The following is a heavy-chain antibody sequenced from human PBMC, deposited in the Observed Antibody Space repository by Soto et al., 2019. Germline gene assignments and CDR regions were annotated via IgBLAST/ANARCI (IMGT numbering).Heavy chain of an antibody. CDR3: ARARGYYGDRPFDY. D-gene: IGHD4-17*01. V-gene: IGHV3-33*01. Sequence: QVQLVESGGGVVQPGRSLRLSCAASGFTFSSYGMHWVRQAPGKGLEWVAVIWYDGSNKYYADSVKGRFTISRDNSKNALYLQMNSLRAEDTAVYYCARARGYYGDRPFDYWGQGTLVTVSS. J-gene: IGHJ4*02. CDR2: IWYDGSNK. CDR1: GFTFSSYG.